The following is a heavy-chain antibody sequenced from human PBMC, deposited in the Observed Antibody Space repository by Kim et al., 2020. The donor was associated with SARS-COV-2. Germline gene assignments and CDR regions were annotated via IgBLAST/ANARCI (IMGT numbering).Heavy chain of an antibody. CDR3: AKGGYYYGSGSYSGECFDY. J-gene: IGHJ4*02. V-gene: IGHV3-9*01. CDR1: GFTFDDYA. CDR2: ISWNSGSI. D-gene: IGHD3-10*01. Sequence: GGSLRLSCAASGFTFDDYAMHWVRQAPGKGLEWVSGISWNSGSIGYADSVKGRFTISRDNAKNSLYLQMNSLRAEDTALYYCAKGGYYYGSGSYSGECFDYWGQGTLVTVSS.